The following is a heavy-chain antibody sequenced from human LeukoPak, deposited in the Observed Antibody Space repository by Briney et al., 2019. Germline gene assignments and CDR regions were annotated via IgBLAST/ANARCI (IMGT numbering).Heavy chain of an antibody. V-gene: IGHV3-23*01. D-gene: IGHD3-9*01. CDR3: AKVKSPDYDILTGYDF. CDR1: GFTFDYYA. J-gene: IGHJ4*02. CDR2: ISGGGKST. Sequence: GGSLRLSCAASGFTFDYYAMNWVRQAPGRGMEWVSTISGGGKSTYYGDSVKGRFTISGDNSKNTLYLQMNSLRVEDTAVYFCAKVKSPDYDILTGYDFWGQGTQVTVSS.